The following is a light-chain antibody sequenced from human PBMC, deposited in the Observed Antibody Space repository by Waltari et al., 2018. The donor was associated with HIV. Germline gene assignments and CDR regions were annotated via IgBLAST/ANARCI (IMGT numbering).Light chain of an antibody. CDR2: RDD. J-gene: IGLJ3*02. V-gene: IGLV1-47*01. Sequence: QSVVTQPPSASGTPGQNLSISCSGDISNLGGNFVYWYQQRPGTAPRLLIIRDDQGPSGVPDRFSGSKAATSASLAISGLRSEDEADYHCSTWDNSLSHWVFGGGTKVTVL. CDR3: STWDNSLSHWV. CDR1: ISNLGGNF.